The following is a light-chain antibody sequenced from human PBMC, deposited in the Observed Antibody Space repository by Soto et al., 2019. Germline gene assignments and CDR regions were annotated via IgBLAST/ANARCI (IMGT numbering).Light chain of an antibody. Sequence: EIVMTQTPLSSPVTVGQPASISCSSSQSLLHSDGNTYLSWLQQRPGQPPRPLIYKVSNRFSGVPVRFSGSGAGTDFTLKISRVEAEDVGFYYCMQGTHFPFTFGGGTKVEIK. J-gene: IGKJ4*01. V-gene: IGKV2-24*01. CDR3: MQGTHFPFT. CDR2: KVS. CDR1: QSLLHSDGNTY.